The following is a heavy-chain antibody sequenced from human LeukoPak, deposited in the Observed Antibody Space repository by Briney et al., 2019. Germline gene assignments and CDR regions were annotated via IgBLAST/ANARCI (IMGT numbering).Heavy chain of an antibody. CDR3: ARGDDILTGYSNYFDY. Sequence: KSSETLSLTCTVSGGSISSYYWSWIRQPPGKGLEWIGYIYYSGSTNYNPSLKSRVTISVDTSKNQFSLKLSSVTAADTAVYYCARGDDILTGYSNYFDYWGQGTLVTVSS. V-gene: IGHV4-59*01. CDR2: IYYSGST. J-gene: IGHJ4*02. CDR1: GGSISSYY. D-gene: IGHD3-9*01.